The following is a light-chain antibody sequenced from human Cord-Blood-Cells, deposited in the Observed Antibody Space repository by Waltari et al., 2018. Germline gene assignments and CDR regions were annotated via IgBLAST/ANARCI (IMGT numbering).Light chain of an antibody. J-gene: IGLJ3*02. CDR1: SSDVGGYNY. CDR3: SSYTSSSTWV. Sequence: QSALTQPASVSGSPGQSITISCTGTSSDVGGYNYVSWYQQHPGKAPKLMIYDVSNPPAGVSKRFSGSKSCNTASLTISGLQADDEADYYCSSYTSSSTWVFGGGTKLTVL. CDR2: DVS. V-gene: IGLV2-14*01.